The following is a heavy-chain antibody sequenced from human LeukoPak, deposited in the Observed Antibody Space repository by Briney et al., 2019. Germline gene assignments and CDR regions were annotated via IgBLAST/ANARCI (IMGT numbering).Heavy chain of an antibody. CDR1: GFTFSSYG. CDR3: ARDYYDSSGYWPLDY. V-gene: IGHV3-33*01. J-gene: IGHJ4*02. D-gene: IGHD3-22*01. CDR2: IWYDGSNK. Sequence: GRSLRLSCAASGFTFSSYGMHWVRQAPGKGLEWVAVIWYDGSNKYYADSVKGRFTISRDNSKNTLCLQMNSLRAEDTAVYYCARDYYDSSGYWPLDYWGQGTLVTVSS.